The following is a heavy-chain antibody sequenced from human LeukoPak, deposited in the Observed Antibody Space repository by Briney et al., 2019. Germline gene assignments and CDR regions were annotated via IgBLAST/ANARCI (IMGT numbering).Heavy chain of an antibody. Sequence: SETLSLTCAVYGGSFSGYYWSWIRQPPGKGLEWIGEIKHRGSTNYNPSPKSRVTISVDTSKNQFSLKLSSVTAADTAVYYCASAPIAAAGTYYYMDVWGKGTTVTVSS. CDR2: IKHRGST. V-gene: IGHV4-34*01. J-gene: IGHJ6*03. CDR1: GGSFSGYY. D-gene: IGHD6-13*01. CDR3: ASAPIAAAGTYYYMDV.